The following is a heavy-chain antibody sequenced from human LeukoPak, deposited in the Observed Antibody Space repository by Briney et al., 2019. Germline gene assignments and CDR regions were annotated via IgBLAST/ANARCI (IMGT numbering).Heavy chain of an antibody. CDR2: IYTGVTA. CDR1: GFTVSNNY. CDR3: ARDGGYYYDFDY. D-gene: IGHD1-26*01. Sequence: PGGSLRLSCAASGFTVSNNYMTWVRQAPGKGLEWVSIIYTGVTAYYADSVRGRFTISRDNSKNTLYLQMNSLRDEDTAVYYCARDGGYYYDFDYWGQGTLVAVSS. J-gene: IGHJ4*02. V-gene: IGHV3-66*01.